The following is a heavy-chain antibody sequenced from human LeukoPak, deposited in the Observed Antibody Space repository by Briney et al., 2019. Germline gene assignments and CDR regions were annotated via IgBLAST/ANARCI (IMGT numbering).Heavy chain of an antibody. CDR3: ARDRNNYHYYTMDV. CDR2: ISSSSSTI. V-gene: IGHV3-48*02. J-gene: IGHJ6*02. CDR1: GFTFSSYN. Sequence: PGGSLRLSCAASGFTFSSYNMNWVRQAPGKGLEWVSYISSSSSTIYYADSVKGRFTISRDNAKNSLYLQMNSLRDKDTAVYYCARDRNNYHYYTMDVWGQGTTVTVSS.